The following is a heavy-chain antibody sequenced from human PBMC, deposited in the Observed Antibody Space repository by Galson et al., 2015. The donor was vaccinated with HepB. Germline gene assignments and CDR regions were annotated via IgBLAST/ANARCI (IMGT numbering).Heavy chain of an antibody. CDR3: VRVGRHGGFDS. CDR2: INTNLGTT. CDR1: GFTFSNYS. D-gene: IGHD2-8*01. J-gene: IGHJ5*01. Sequence: SLRLSCEASGFTFSNYSIHWVRQAPGQGLVWVSGINTNLGTTTYADYLQGRVTVTRDNSKNTLYMELNSLRSEDTAVYYCVRVGRHGGFDSWGQGTMVTVSS. V-gene: IGHV3-74*01.